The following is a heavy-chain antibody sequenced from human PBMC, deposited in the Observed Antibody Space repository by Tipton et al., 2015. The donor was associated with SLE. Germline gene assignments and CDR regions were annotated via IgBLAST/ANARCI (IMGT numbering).Heavy chain of an antibody. J-gene: IGHJ4*02. CDR3: ARYIVVVRYFDY. CDR2: IYYSGST. CDR1: DDSFNSVGYY. V-gene: IGHV4-31*03. D-gene: IGHD2-21*01. Sequence: TLSLTCTVSDDSFNSVGYYWSWIRQHPGKGLEWIGCIYYSGSTNYNPSLKSRVTISVDTSKNQFSLKLSSVTAADTAVYYCARYIVVVRYFDYWGQGTLVTVSS.